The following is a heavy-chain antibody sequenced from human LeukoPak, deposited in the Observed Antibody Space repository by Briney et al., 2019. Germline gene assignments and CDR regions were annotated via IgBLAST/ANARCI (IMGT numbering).Heavy chain of an antibody. CDR1: GFTFSSYG. CDR3: ARGGDSSSWTLFDY. Sequence: GRSLRLSCAASGFTFSSYGMHWVRQAPGKGLEWVAVIWYDGSNKYYADSVKGRFTISRDNSKNTLYLQMNSLRAEDTAVYYCARGGDSSSWTLFDYWGQGTLVTVSS. D-gene: IGHD6-13*01. CDR2: IWYDGSNK. J-gene: IGHJ4*02. V-gene: IGHV3-33*01.